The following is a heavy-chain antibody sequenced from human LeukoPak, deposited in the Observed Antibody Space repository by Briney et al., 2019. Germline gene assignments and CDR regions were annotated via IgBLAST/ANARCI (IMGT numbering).Heavy chain of an antibody. CDR1: GYSISSGYY. J-gene: IGHJ4*02. D-gene: IGHD4-17*01. CDR2: IYHSGST. Sequence: SETLSLTCAVSGYSISSGYYWGWIRQPPGKVLEWIGSIYHSGSTYYNPSLKSRVTISVDTSKSQFSLKLSSVTAADTAVYYCASKASDYAFEYWGQGTLVTVSS. V-gene: IGHV4-38-2*01. CDR3: ASKASDYAFEY.